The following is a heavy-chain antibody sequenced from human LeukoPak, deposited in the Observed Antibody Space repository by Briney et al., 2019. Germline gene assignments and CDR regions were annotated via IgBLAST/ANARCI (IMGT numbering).Heavy chain of an antibody. D-gene: IGHD3-10*01. V-gene: IGHV1-18*01. CDR1: GYTFTSYG. CDR2: ISAYNGNT. Sequence: PGASVKVSCKASGYTFTSYGISWVRQAPGQGLGWIGWISAYNGNTNYAQKLQGRVTMTTDTSTSTAYMELRSLRSDDTAVYYCARGGLWFGVLHAFDIWGQGTMVTVSS. CDR3: ARGGLWFGVLHAFDI. J-gene: IGHJ3*02.